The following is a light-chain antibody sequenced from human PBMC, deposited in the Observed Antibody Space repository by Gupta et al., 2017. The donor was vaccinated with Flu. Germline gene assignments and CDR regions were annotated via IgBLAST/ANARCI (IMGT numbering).Light chain of an antibody. Sequence: DIQMTQSPSSLSASVGDRVTITCRASQSISSFLNWYQQKPGKAPRLLIYAASSLQSGVPPRFSGSGSGTDFTLTISSRQPEDFATYYCQQTYSTPPLTFGGGTKVEIK. J-gene: IGKJ4*01. CDR3: QQTYSTPPLT. CDR2: AAS. V-gene: IGKV1-39*01. CDR1: QSISSF.